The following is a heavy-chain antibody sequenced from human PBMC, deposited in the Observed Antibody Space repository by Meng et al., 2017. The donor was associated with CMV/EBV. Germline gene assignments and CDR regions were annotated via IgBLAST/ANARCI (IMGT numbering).Heavy chain of an antibody. CDR2: INHSGST. V-gene: IGHV4-34*01. J-gene: IGHJ6*02. CDR3: ARGHIVVVPAATGYYYYGMDV. D-gene: IGHD2-2*01. CDR1: GGSFSGYY. Sequence: GSLRLSCAVYGGSFSGYYWSWIRQPPGKGLEWIGEINHSGSTNYNPSLKSRVTISVDTSKNQFSLKLSSVTAADTAVYYCARGHIVVVPAATGYYYYGMDVWAKGPRSPSP.